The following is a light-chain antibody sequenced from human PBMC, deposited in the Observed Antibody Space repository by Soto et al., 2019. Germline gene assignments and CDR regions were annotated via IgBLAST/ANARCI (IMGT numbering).Light chain of an antibody. CDR1: QSISSW. Sequence: EIQMTQSPSTLSASVGDRVTITCRASQSISSWLAWYQQKPGKAPKLLIYDASRLESGVPSRFSGSGSGTEFTLTISSLQPDDFATYYCQQYNSYSRSFGQGTKVDIK. V-gene: IGKV1-5*01. CDR2: DAS. J-gene: IGKJ1*01. CDR3: QQYNSYSRS.